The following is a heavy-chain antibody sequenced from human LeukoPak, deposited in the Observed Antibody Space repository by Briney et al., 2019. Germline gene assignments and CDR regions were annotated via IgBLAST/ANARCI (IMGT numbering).Heavy chain of an antibody. CDR2: IYSGGST. Sequence: GSLRLSCAASGITASSNYMSWVRQAPGKGLEWVSIIYSGGSTYYADSVKGRFTISRDNSKNTLYLQMNSLRGEDTAVYYCARGPQWLGPDYWGQGTLVTVSS. V-gene: IGHV3-66*02. CDR1: GITASSNY. CDR3: ARGPQWLGPDY. D-gene: IGHD6-19*01. J-gene: IGHJ4*02.